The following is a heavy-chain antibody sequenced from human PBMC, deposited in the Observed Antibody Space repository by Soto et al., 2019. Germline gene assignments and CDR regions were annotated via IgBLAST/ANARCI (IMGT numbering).Heavy chain of an antibody. Sequence: PSETLSLTCTVSGVSISSSDYSWGWIRQPPGKGLEWIGSAYFSGNSYYNPSLKSRVTMSMDTSNNQFSLRLTSVTAADTAVYFCARLDFELLNGPAFWSQGAPVTVSS. CDR1: GVSISSSDYS. CDR2: AYFSGNS. D-gene: IGHD1-7*01. CDR3: ARLDFELLNGPAF. J-gene: IGHJ4*02. V-gene: IGHV4-39*01.